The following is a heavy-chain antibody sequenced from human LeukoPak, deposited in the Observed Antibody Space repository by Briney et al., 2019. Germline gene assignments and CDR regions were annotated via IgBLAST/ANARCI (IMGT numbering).Heavy chain of an antibody. Sequence: GGSLRLPCAASGFTFSDYYMSWIRQAPGKGLEWVSAISGSGGSTYYADSVKGRFTISRDNSKNTLYLQMNSLRAEDTAVYYCAKETGYKPYYYYGMDVWGQGTTVTVSS. CDR3: AKETGYKPYYYYGMDV. CDR2: ISGSGGST. CDR1: GFTFSDYY. J-gene: IGHJ6*02. V-gene: IGHV3-23*01. D-gene: IGHD2-2*02.